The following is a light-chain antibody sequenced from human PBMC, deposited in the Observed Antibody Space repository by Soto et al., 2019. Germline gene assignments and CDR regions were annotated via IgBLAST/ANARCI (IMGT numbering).Light chain of an antibody. CDR1: QSVSSY. V-gene: IGKV3-11*01. CDR2: DAS. Sequence: DIVLTQSPATLSLSPGERATLSCRASQSVSSYLAWYQQKPGQAPRLLIYDASNRATGIPARFSGSGSGTEFFLLISSLEPEDFAVYYCHQRINWRGFTFGPGTKVDIK. CDR3: HQRINWRGFT. J-gene: IGKJ3*01.